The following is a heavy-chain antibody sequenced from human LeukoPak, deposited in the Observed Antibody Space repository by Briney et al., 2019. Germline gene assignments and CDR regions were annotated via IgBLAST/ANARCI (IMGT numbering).Heavy chain of an antibody. CDR3: ARSARHCNNGVCFTDYYIDL. CDR1: GYTFTGHY. Sequence: ASVKVSCKASGYTFTGHYIHWVRQAPGQGLEWMGWIHPNTGGTKYAQKFQGRVTMTRDTSISTAYMELSSLTSDDTAVYYCARSARHCNNGVCFTDYYIDLWGKGTTVIVSS. CDR2: IHPNTGGT. J-gene: IGHJ6*03. V-gene: IGHV1-2*02. D-gene: IGHD2-8*01.